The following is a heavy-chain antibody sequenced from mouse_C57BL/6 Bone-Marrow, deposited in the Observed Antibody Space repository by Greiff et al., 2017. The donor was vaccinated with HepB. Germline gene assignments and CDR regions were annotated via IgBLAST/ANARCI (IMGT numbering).Heavy chain of an antibody. Sequence: EVQLQESGGGLVKPGGSLKLSCAASGFTFSDYGMHWVRQAPEKGLEWVAYISSGSSTIYYADTVKGRFTISRDNAKNTLFLQMTSLRSEDTAMYYCARGDGDYYAMDYWGQGTSVTVSS. CDR1: GFTFSDYG. CDR3: ARGDGDYYAMDY. D-gene: IGHD1-1*02. CDR2: ISSGSSTI. V-gene: IGHV5-17*01. J-gene: IGHJ4*01.